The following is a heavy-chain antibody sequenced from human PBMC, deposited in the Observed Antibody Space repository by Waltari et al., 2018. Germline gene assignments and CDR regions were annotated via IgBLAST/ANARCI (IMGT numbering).Heavy chain of an antibody. J-gene: IGHJ4*02. D-gene: IGHD5-18*01. CDR3: ARGTYGYGKYDS. CDR1: GGSISSGTW. Sequence: QVQLQESGPGLVKPSGTLSLTCTVPGGSISSGTWWSWVRQSPGQGLEWIGEIYYSGSTNYKPSLESRVTISVDRSKNQFSLSLSSVTAADTAMYFCARGTYGYGKYDSWGQGTLVTVSS. V-gene: IGHV4-4*02. CDR2: IYYSGST.